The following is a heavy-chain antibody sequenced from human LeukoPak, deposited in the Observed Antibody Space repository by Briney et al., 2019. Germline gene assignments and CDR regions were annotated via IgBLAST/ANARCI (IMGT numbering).Heavy chain of an antibody. J-gene: IGHJ4*02. D-gene: IGHD3-22*01. CDR2: ISSSSSTI. CDR1: GFTFSSYS. V-gene: IGHV3-48*04. CDR3: ARTYYYYDSSGYCY. Sequence: PGGSLRLSCAASGFTFSSYSMNWVRQAPGKGLEWVSYISSSSSTIYYADSVKGRFTISRDNAKNSLYLQMNSLRAEDTAVYYCARTYYYYDSSGYCYWGQGTLVTVSS.